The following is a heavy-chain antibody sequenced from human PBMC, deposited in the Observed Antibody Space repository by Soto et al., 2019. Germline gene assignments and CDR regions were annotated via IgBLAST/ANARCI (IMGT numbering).Heavy chain of an antibody. V-gene: IGHV1-46*01. CDR2: IDPSGGST. CDR3: ARDLRDGYNPYYYYYYGMDV. J-gene: IGHJ6*02. Sequence: ASVKVSCKASGYTFTSYYMHWVRQAPGQGLEWMGIIDPSGGSTSYAQKFQGRVTMTRDTSTSTVYMELSSLRSEDTAVYYCARDLRDGYNPYYYYYYGMDVWGQGTTVTVSS. D-gene: IGHD5-12*01. CDR1: GYTFTSYY.